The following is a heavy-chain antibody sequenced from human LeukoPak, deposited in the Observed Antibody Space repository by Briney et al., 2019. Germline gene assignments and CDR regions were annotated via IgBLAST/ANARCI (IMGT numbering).Heavy chain of an antibody. Sequence: PGGSLRLSCAVSGFTFSSYWMSWVRQGPGKGLEWVANIKQGGSEIYYVDSVKGRFTISRDNAKSSLYLQMNSLRAEDTAVYYCAKDRERNSAPNFDYWGQGTLVTVSS. V-gene: IGHV3-7*01. J-gene: IGHJ4*02. CDR2: IKQGGSEI. D-gene: IGHD3-10*01. CDR3: AKDRERNSAPNFDY. CDR1: GFTFSSYW.